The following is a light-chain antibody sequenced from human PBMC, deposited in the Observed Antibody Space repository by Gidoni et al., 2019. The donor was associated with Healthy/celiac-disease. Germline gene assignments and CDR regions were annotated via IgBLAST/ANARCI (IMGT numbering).Light chain of an antibody. CDR1: QSVSSSY. Sequence: EIVLTQSPGTLSLSPGERATLSCRASQSVSSSYLAWYHQKPGQAPRLLIYGASSSATGIPDRFSGSGSGTDFTLTISRLEPEDFAVYYCQQYGSSLLTFGGGTKVEIK. V-gene: IGKV3-20*01. CDR3: QQYGSSLLT. CDR2: GAS. J-gene: IGKJ4*01.